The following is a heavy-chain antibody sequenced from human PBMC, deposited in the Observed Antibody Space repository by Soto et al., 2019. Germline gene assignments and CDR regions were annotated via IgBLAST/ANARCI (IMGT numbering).Heavy chain of an antibody. J-gene: IGHJ4*02. CDR2: IKQDGSEK. CDR1: GFTFSSYW. Sequence: EVQLVESGGGLVQPGGSLRLSCAASGFTFSSYWMSWVRQAPGKGLEWVANIKQDGSEKYYVDSVKGRFTISRDNAANSLFLQMRSLRAEDTAVYYCARETVELATNGWGPGTLVTVSS. D-gene: IGHD5-12*01. CDR3: ARETVELATNG. V-gene: IGHV3-7*01.